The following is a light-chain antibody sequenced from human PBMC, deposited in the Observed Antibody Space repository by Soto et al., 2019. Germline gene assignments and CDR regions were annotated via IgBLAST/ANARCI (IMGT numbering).Light chain of an antibody. V-gene: IGKV1-39*01. CDR1: QTIRSS. Sequence: IQMPQSPSSQSPSVGDRVTIPCRTSQTIRSSLNWYQQKAGKAPKLLIYSASSLQSGVPSRFSGSGSGTDFTLTISGLQFGDFATYYCQQSYSSPLTFGPGAKVDIK. J-gene: IGKJ3*01. CDR2: SAS. CDR3: QQSYSSPLT.